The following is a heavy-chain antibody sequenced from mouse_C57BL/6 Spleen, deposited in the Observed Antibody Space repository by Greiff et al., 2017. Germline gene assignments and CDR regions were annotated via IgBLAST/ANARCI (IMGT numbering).Heavy chain of an antibody. V-gene: IGHV7-3*01. J-gene: IGHJ2*01. CDR3: ARYATTDYFDY. CDR1: GFTFTDYY. CDR2: IRNKANGYTT. Sequence: EVMLVESGGGLVQPGGSLSLSCAASGFTFTDYYMSWVRQPPGKALEWLGFIRNKANGYTTEYSASVKGRFTISRDNSQSILYRQMNALRAEDSATYYCARYATTDYFDYWGQGTTLTVSS.